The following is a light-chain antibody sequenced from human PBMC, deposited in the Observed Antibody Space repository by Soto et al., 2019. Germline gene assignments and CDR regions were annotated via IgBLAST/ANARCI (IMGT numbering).Light chain of an antibody. Sequence: QSALTQPRSVSGSPGQSVTISCTGTSSDVGGYKYVSWFQQHPGKAPKVMIYGVSERPPGVPGRFSGSKSGNTASLTISGLKAEDEADYYCCSYAGSYALFGGGTKLTVL. J-gene: IGLJ2*01. CDR1: SSDVGGYKY. CDR3: CSYAGSYAL. V-gene: IGLV2-11*01. CDR2: GVS.